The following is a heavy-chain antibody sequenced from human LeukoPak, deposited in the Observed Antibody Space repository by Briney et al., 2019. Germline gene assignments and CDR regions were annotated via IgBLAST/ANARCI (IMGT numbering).Heavy chain of an antibody. V-gene: IGHV4-34*01. Sequence: PSETLSLTCAVYGGSFSGYYWSWIRQPPGKGLEWIGEISYSGNTNYNPSLKSRVTISVDTSKNHFSLKLSSVTAADTAVYYCARSSNSGVDYWGQGTLVTVSS. CDR1: GGSFSGYY. CDR3: ARSSNSGVDY. J-gene: IGHJ4*02. CDR2: ISYSGNT. D-gene: IGHD4-11*01.